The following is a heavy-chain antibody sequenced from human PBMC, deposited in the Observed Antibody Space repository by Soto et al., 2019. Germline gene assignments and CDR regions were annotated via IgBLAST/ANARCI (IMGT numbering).Heavy chain of an antibody. V-gene: IGHV1-2*02. D-gene: IGHD1-1*01. Sequence: GASEKVSCKASGYTFTDYYIHWVRHPPGQGLEWMGWISPRTGSANFAQRFQGRVSMTRDTSITTAYMELRRLKSDDTAVYYCASGLFQRPPNSMDVSCQAPTVTVSS. CDR1: GYTFTDYY. CDR3: ASGLFQRPPNSMDV. J-gene: IGHJ6*02. CDR2: ISPRTGSA.